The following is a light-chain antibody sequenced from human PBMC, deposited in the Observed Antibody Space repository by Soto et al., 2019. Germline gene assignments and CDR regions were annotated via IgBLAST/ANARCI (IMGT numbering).Light chain of an antibody. J-gene: IGLJ3*02. V-gene: IGLV2-14*01. CDR2: EVI. Sequence: QSALTQPASVSGSPGQSITISCTGTSSDVGGYNYVSWYQHHPGKAPKLMIYEVINRPSGVSNRFSGSKSGNTASLTISGLQAEDEADYYCSSYTSSSTGVFGGGTKLTVL. CDR1: SSDVGGYNY. CDR3: SSYTSSSTGV.